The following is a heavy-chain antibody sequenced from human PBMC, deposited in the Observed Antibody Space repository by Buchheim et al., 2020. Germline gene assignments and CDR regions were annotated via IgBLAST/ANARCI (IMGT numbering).Heavy chain of an antibody. Sequence: QVQLQESGPGQVKPSQTLSLTCTVSGGAISSGTYYWSWIRQHPGKGLEWIGYISYSGNTFYNPSLGGRVTISVDKSKNQLSLNLSSVSAADTAVYYCSRRNTVETAFDIWGQGT. CDR1: GGAISSGTYY. CDR2: ISYSGNT. J-gene: IGHJ3*02. CDR3: SRRNTVETAFDI. V-gene: IGHV4-31*03. D-gene: IGHD2-2*02.